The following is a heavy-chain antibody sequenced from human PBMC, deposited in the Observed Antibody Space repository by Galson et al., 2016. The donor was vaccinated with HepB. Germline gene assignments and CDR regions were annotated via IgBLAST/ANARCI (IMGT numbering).Heavy chain of an antibody. CDR2: IYYTGNT. D-gene: IGHD6-19*01. J-gene: IGHJ4*02. CDR3: ARDRAVAGDFDY. Sequence: LSLTCTVSGGPMSTNHYWGWIRQSPGKGLEWIGSIYYTGNTYASPPLKSRVTFSIETSKKQFSLNLTSVTAADTAVYYCARDRAVAGDFDYWGQGMPVTVSS. CDR1: GGPMSTNHY. V-gene: IGHV4-39*07.